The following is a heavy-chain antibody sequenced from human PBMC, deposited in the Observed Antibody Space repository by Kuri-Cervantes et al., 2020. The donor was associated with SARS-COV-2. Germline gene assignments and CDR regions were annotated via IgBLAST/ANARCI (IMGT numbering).Heavy chain of an antibody. J-gene: IGHJ5*02. CDR1: GGSFCGYY. Sequence: SQTLSLTCAVYGGSFCGYYWSWIRQPPGKGLEWIGEINHSGSTNYNPSLKSRVTISVDTSKNQFSLQLNSVTPEDTAVHYCARDSGPIFGVVTYKPEDWLDPWGQGTLVTVSS. CDR3: ARDSGPIFGVVTYKPEDWLDP. CDR2: INHSGST. D-gene: IGHD3-3*01. V-gene: IGHV4-34*01.